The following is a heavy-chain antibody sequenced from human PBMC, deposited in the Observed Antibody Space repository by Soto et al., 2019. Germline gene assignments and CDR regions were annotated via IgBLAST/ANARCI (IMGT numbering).Heavy chain of an antibody. Sequence: QTGGSLRLSCAASGFSFSSYVMSWVRQAPGKGLEWVSAISGSGGSTYYADSVKGRFTISRDNSKNTLYLQMNSLRAEDTAVYYCAKDRLFAAVAGRDYFDYWGQGTLVTVSS. CDR3: AKDRLFAAVAGRDYFDY. CDR2: ISGSGGST. J-gene: IGHJ4*02. D-gene: IGHD6-19*01. CDR1: GFSFSSYV. V-gene: IGHV3-23*01.